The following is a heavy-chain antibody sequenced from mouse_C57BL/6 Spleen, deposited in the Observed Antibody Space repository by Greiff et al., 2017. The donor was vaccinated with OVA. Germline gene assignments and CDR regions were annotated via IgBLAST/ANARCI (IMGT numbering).Heavy chain of an antibody. V-gene: IGHV1-64*01. CDR3: ASSSYGGYAMDY. Sequence: QVQLKQPGAELVKPGASVKLSCKASGYTFTSYWMHWVKQRPGQGLEWIGMIHPNSGSTNYNEKFKSKATLTVDKSSSTAYMQLSSLTSEDSAVYYCASSSYGGYAMDYWGQGTSVTVSS. CDR1: GYTFTSYW. J-gene: IGHJ4*01. CDR2: IHPNSGST. D-gene: IGHD1-1*01.